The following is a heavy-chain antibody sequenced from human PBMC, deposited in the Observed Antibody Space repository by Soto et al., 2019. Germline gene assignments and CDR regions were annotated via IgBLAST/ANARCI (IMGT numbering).Heavy chain of an antibody. D-gene: IGHD6-19*01. Sequence: PSETLSLTCTVSGGSISSSSYYWGWIRQPPGKGLEWIGSIYYSGSTYYNPSLKSRVTISVDTSKNQFSLKLSSVTAADTAVYYCARGPGQLESQWLVPEGFDYWGQGTLVTVSS. V-gene: IGHV4-39*01. CDR3: ARGPGQLESQWLVPEGFDY. CDR1: GGSISSSSYY. J-gene: IGHJ4*02. CDR2: IYYSGST.